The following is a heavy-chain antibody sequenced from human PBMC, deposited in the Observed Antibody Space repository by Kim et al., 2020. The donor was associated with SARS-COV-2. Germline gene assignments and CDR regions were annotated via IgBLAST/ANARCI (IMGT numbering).Heavy chain of an antibody. D-gene: IGHD1-26*01. V-gene: IGHV3-33*06. CDR1: GFTFSSYG. CDR2: IWYDGINK. Sequence: GGSLRLSCAASGFTFSSYGMHWVRQAPGKGLEWVAVIWYDGINKYYADSVKGRFTISRDNSKNTLYLQMNSLRAEDTAVYYCAKDFYPIVGALHYFDYWGQGTLVTVSS. CDR3: AKDFYPIVGALHYFDY. J-gene: IGHJ4*02.